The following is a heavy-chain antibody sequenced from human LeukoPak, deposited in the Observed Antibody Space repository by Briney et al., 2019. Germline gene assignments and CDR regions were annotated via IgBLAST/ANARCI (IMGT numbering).Heavy chain of an antibody. J-gene: IGHJ6*03. D-gene: IGHD6-19*01. CDR1: GYTFTSYD. CDR3: ARGDSGWYYYYYYMDV. V-gene: IGHV1-8*01. CDR2: MNPNSGNT. Sequence: ASVKVSCKASGYTFTSYDINWVRQATGQGLEWMGWMNPNSGNTGYAQKFQGRVTMTRSTSISTAYMELSSLRSEDTAVYYCARGDSGWYYYYYYMDVWGKGTTVTVSS.